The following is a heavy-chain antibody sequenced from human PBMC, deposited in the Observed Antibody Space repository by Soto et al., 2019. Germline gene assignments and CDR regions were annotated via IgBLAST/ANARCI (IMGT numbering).Heavy chain of an antibody. CDR3: ARSATYYYDTSGYSWFDS. D-gene: IGHD3-22*01. J-gene: IGHJ5*01. Sequence: QVQLQESGPGLVKPSETLSLTCTVSGGSISTYYWIWIRQPPGKGLEWIGHVYYTGSTNYNPSLKSRVTISVDTSQNQFSLKLSSVTAADPAVYYCARSATYYYDTSGYSWFDSWGQGTLVTVSS. CDR2: VYYTGST. CDR1: GGSISTYY. V-gene: IGHV4-59*01.